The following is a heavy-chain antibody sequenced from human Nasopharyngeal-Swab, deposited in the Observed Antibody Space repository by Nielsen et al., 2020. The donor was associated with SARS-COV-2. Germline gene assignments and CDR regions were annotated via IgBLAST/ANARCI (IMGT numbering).Heavy chain of an antibody. CDR1: GFTFSSYA. Sequence: ISRAASGFTFSSYAISWVRQAPGQGLEWMGGIIPIFGTANYAQKFQGRVTITADESTSTAYMELSSLRSEDMAVYYCARDGSGSYYSYYYYGMDVWGQGTTVTVSS. J-gene: IGHJ6*02. V-gene: IGHV1-69*01. D-gene: IGHD1-26*01. CDR2: IIPIFGTA. CDR3: ARDGSGSYYSYYYYGMDV.